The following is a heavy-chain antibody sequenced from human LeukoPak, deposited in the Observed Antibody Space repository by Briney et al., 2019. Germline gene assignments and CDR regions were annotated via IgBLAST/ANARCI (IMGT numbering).Heavy chain of an antibody. D-gene: IGHD3-10*01. CDR1: GGSISSDTYY. CDR2: IYYTGST. V-gene: IGHV4-39*07. CDR3: ARAVEWDYGSGSPGENWFDP. Sequence: SETLSLTCTVSGGSISSDTYYWGWIRQTPGKGLEWIGTIYYTGSTYFNPSLKSRASISLDTSKNQFSLRLNSVTAADTAVYYCARAVEWDYGSGSPGENWFDPWGQGTLVTVSS. J-gene: IGHJ5*02.